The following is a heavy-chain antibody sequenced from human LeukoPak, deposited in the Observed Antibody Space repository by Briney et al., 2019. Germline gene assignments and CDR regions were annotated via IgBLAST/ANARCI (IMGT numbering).Heavy chain of an antibody. Sequence: GRSLRLSCAASGFTFSSYAMHWVRQAPGKGLEWVAVISYDGSNKYYADSVKGRFTISRDNSKNTLHLQMNSLRAEDTAVYYCARYYYDSSGISMGYDAFDIWGQGTMVTVSS. D-gene: IGHD3-22*01. CDR1: GFTFSSYA. CDR3: ARYYYDSSGISMGYDAFDI. V-gene: IGHV3-30-3*01. J-gene: IGHJ3*02. CDR2: ISYDGSNK.